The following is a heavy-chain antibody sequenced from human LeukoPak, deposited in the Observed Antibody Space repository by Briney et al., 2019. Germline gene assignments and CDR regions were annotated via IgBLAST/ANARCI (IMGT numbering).Heavy chain of an antibody. CDR1: GFTFTSYA. Sequence: GGSLRLSCAASGFTFTSYAMSWVRQAPGKGLEWVSGITGSGGSAYYADSVKGRFTIARDNSKDTLYLQMNSLRADDTAVYYCAKEGAASFDYWGQRTMVTVSS. CDR3: AKEGAASFDY. D-gene: IGHD1-26*01. CDR2: ITGSGGSA. V-gene: IGHV3-23*01. J-gene: IGHJ4*02.